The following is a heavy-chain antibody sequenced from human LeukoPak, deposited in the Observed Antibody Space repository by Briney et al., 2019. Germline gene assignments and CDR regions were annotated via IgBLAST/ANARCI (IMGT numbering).Heavy chain of an antibody. CDR3: ARSLSRLFGELLYYFDY. CDR1: GGSISSYY. J-gene: IGHJ4*02. D-gene: IGHD3-10*02. Sequence: TSETLSLTCTVSGGSISSYYWSWIRQPPGKGLEWIGYIYYSGSTNYNPSLKSRVTISVDTSKNQFSLKLSSVTAADTAVYYCARSLSRLFGELLYYFDYWGQGTLVTVSS. CDR2: IYYSGST. V-gene: IGHV4-59*01.